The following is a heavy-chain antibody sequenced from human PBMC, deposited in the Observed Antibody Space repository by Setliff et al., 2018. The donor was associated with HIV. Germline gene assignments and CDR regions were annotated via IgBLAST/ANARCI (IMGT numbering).Heavy chain of an antibody. Sequence: GGSLRLSCAASGFTFSNSWMTWVRQAPGKGLEWVANIKKDGSDKFYVDSVKGRFAISRDNAKNSLYLQMNSLRVEDTAVYYCASSRPPDDSSGYLDHWGQGTLVTVSS. J-gene: IGHJ4*01. CDR1: GFTFSNSW. V-gene: IGHV3-7*03. D-gene: IGHD3-22*01. CDR2: IKKDGSDK. CDR3: ASSRPPDDSSGYLDH.